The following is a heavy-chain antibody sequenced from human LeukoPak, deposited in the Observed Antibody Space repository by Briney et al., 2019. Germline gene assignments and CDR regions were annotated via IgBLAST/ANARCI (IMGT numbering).Heavy chain of an antibody. CDR1: GGSISTYY. D-gene: IGHD6-6*01. CDR3: ARGGAARLHFQN. Sequence: PSETLSLTCTVSGGSISTYYWNWIRQPPGKGLEWIGYIYHSASTNYNPSLQSRVTISVDTSKNQFSLNLNSVTAADTAVYYCARGGAARLHFQNWGQGTLVTVSS. CDR2: IYHSAST. V-gene: IGHV4-59*01. J-gene: IGHJ1*01.